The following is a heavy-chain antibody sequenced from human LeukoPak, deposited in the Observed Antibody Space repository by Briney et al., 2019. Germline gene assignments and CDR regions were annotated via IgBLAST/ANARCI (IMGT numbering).Heavy chain of an antibody. CDR1: GYTFTDYY. D-gene: IGHD2-21*01. CDR3: ARAYCGGHCAVGNY. V-gene: IGHV1-2*02. J-gene: IGHJ4*02. CDR2: INPNSAGT. Sequence: ASVKVSCKASGYTFTDYYIHWVRQAPGQGLEGMGWINPNSAGTNYAQKFQGRVTMSRDTSINTAYMELSRLRSDDTAVYFCARAYCGGHCAVGNYWGQGTLVTVSS.